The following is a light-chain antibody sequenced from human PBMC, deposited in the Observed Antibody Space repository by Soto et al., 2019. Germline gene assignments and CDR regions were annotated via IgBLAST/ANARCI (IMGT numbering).Light chain of an antibody. CDR1: QSVRSN. J-gene: IGKJ4*01. V-gene: IGKV3-15*01. CDR2: SAS. CDR3: QHHSNWPFIT. Sequence: EIVMTQSPATLSVSPGDMATLSCRASQSVRSNLVWYQQRPGQPPRLLIYSASTRATNVPARFSGSGSGTNFTLTISSLQVEDLAVYYCQHHSNWPFITFGGGTKVEIK.